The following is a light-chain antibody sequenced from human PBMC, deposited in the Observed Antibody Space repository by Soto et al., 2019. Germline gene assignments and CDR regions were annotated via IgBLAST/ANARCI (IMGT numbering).Light chain of an antibody. V-gene: IGLV2-14*01. J-gene: IGLJ2*01. CDR3: SSYTSRSTLVV. Sequence: QSALTQPASVSGSPGQSITISCTGTSSDVGGYNYVSWYQQHPGKAPKLMIYDVSNRPSGVSNRVSGSKSGNTASLTISGLQAEDEADYYCSSYTSRSTLVVFGGGTKLTVL. CDR1: SSDVGGYNY. CDR2: DVS.